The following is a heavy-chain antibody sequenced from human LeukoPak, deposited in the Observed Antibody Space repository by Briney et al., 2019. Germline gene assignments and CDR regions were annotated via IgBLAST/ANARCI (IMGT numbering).Heavy chain of an antibody. CDR1: GYTFSSYW. V-gene: IGHV3-74*01. Sequence: PGGSLRLSCAASGYTFSSYWMHWVRQPPGKGLVWVSRITPDGSGGDYADSVKGRFTISRDNAKNTLYLQMHSLRAEDTAVYYCTKDTTGPNDSWGQGTLVTVSS. D-gene: IGHD1-1*01. CDR3: TKDTTGPNDS. CDR2: ITPDGSGG. J-gene: IGHJ4*02.